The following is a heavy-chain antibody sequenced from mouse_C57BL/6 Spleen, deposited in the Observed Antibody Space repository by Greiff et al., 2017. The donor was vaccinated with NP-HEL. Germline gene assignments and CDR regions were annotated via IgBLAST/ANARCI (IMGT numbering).Heavy chain of an antibody. CDR3: ARRVGQGY. V-gene: IGHV1-26*01. Sequence: VQLQQSGPELVKPGASVKISCKASGYTFTDYYMNWVKQSHGKSLEWIGDINPNNGGTSYNQKFKGKATLTVDKSSSTAYMELRSLTSEDSAVYYCARRVGQGYWGQGTTLTVSS. J-gene: IGHJ2*01. CDR2: INPNNGGT. CDR1: GYTFTDYY. D-gene: IGHD3-3*01.